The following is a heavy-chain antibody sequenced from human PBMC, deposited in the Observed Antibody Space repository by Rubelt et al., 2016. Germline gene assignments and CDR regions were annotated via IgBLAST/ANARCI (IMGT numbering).Heavy chain of an antibody. J-gene: IGHJ3*02. CDR1: GFTFSSNW. Sequence: GGSLRLSCAASGFTFSSNWMSWVRQAPGKGLEWVANIRQDGVETYYVDSVKGRFTISRDNAKSSLFLEMNSLRAEDTAVYYCARDVTPEYNRAWFDAFDIWGQGTMVTVSS. CDR3: ARDVTPEYNRAWFDAFDI. V-gene: IGHV3-7*03. CDR2: IRQDGVET. D-gene: IGHD1-14*01.